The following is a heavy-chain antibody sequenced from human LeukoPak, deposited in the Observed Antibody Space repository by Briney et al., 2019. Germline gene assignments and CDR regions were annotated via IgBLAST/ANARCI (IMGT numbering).Heavy chain of an antibody. Sequence: SETPSLTCTVSSGSISSYYWGWIRQPAGTGLEWIGRIYTSGSTNYNPSLKSRVTMSVATSKNEFSLKLSSVTAADTAVYYCARKSSGSPSFDYWGQGTLVTVSS. CDR3: ARKSSGSPSFDY. CDR1: SGSISSYY. CDR2: IYTSGST. D-gene: IGHD6-19*01. V-gene: IGHV4-4*07. J-gene: IGHJ4*02.